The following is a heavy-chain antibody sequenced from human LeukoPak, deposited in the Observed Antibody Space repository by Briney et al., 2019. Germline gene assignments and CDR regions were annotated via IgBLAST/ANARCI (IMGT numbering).Heavy chain of an antibody. CDR3: AKDQRREGRFNTAMVTCFDY. V-gene: IGHV3-23*01. Sequence: PGGSLRLSCAASGFTFSSYAMSWVRQAPGKGLEWVSAISGSGGSTYYADSVKGRFIISRDNSKNTLYLQMNSLRAEDTAVYYCAKDQRREGRFNTAMVTCFDYWGQGTLVTVSS. CDR1: GFTFSSYA. J-gene: IGHJ4*02. CDR2: ISGSGGST. D-gene: IGHD5-18*01.